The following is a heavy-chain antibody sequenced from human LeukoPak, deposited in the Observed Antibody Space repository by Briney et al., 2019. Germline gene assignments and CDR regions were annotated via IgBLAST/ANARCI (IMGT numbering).Heavy chain of an antibody. V-gene: IGHV4-4*02. D-gene: IGHD4-23*01. J-gene: IGHJ3*02. Sequence: SGTLSLTCAVSGGSISSSNWWSWVRQPPGKGLEWIGEIYHSGGTNYNPSLWSRVTISVDTSKNQVSLNLSSVTAADTAVYYCARIRFDYDGNWDAIDIWGRGTMVTVSS. CDR1: GGSISSSNW. CDR3: ARIRFDYDGNWDAIDI. CDR2: IYHSGGT.